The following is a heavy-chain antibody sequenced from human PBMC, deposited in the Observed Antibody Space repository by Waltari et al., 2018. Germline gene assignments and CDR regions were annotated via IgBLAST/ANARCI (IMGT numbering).Heavy chain of an antibody. CDR1: GGSISSSNW. Sequence: QVQLQESGPGLVKPSGTLSLTCAVSGGSISSSNWWSWVRQPPGKGLEWIGEIYHGGSTNYNPSLKSRVTISVDKSKNQFSLKLSSVTAADTAVYYCARDASPYYDFWSGYYVYWGQGTLVTVSS. CDR2: IYHGGST. CDR3: ARDASPYYDFWSGYYVY. V-gene: IGHV4-4*02. D-gene: IGHD3-3*01. J-gene: IGHJ4*02.